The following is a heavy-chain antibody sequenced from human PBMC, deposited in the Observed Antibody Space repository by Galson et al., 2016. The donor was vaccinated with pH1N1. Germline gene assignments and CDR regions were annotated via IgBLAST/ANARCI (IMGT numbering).Heavy chain of an antibody. CDR1: GYTFTGSY. CDR3: ARQWFGELLYYYKQGMDV. CDR2: INPKNGGT. D-gene: IGHD3-10*01. J-gene: IGHJ6*02. Sequence: SVKVSCKASGYTFTGSYLHWVRQAPGQGLEWMGSINPKNGGTSYAEKFQDRVTMTSDTSITTGYMELRRLRSDDTALYYCARQWFGELLYYYKQGMDVWGQGTTVTVSS. V-gene: IGHV1-2*02.